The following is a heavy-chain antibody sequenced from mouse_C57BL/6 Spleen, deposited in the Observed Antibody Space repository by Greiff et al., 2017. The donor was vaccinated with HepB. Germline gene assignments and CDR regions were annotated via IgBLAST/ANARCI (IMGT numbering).Heavy chain of an antibody. V-gene: IGHV1-61*01. Sequence: QVQLQQPGAELVRPGSSVKLSCKASGYTFTSYWMDWVKQRPGQGLEWIGNIYPSDSETHYNQKFKDKATLTVDKSSSTAYMQLSSLTSEDSSVYYCARNDYDYDGLYAMDYWGQGTSVTVSS. J-gene: IGHJ4*01. CDR2: IYPSDSET. D-gene: IGHD2-4*01. CDR1: GYTFTSYW. CDR3: ARNDYDYDGLYAMDY.